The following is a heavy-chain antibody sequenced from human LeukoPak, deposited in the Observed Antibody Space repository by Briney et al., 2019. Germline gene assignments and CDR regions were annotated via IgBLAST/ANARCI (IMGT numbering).Heavy chain of an antibody. CDR2: INGDGTIT. CDR1: GFAFSSYW. Sequence: GGSLRLSCAASGFAFSSYWMLWVRQVPGKGLVWVSRINGDGTITTYADFAKGRFTISRDNTKNILYLEMNNLRAEDTGIYYCSRSQFDYWGQGILVTLS. CDR3: SRSQFDY. J-gene: IGHJ4*02. V-gene: IGHV3-74*03.